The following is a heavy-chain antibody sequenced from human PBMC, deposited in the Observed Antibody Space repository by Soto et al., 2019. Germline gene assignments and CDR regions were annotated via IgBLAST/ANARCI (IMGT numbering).Heavy chain of an antibody. CDR1: GFTFGRYV. J-gene: IGHJ3*01. CDR2: MSYDGGSQ. D-gene: IGHD2-15*01. Sequence: VQLVDSGGGLVKPGGSLRLSCAASGFTFGRYVIHWVRQAPGKGLEWVAAMSYDGGSQYYTDSVKGRFTISRDNSKNTLYLQMSSLRPEDTATYYCARVLVEVTINSAFDFWGQGTIVTVSS. V-gene: IGHV3-30-3*01. CDR3: ARVLVEVTINSAFDF.